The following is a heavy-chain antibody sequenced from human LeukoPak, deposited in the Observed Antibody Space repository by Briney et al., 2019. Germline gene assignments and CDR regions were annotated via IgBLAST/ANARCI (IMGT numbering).Heavy chain of an antibody. V-gene: IGHV3-23*01. J-gene: IGHJ4*02. CDR3: AKDPEVVVVSYYFDY. CDR1: GFTFSSYA. CDR2: ISGSGGST. Sequence: PGRSLRLSCAASGFTFSSYAMSWVRQAPGKGLEWVSAISGSGGSTYYADSVKGRFTISRDNSKNTLYLQMNSLRAEDTAVYYCAKDPEVVVVSYYFDYWGQGTLVTVSS. D-gene: IGHD3-22*01.